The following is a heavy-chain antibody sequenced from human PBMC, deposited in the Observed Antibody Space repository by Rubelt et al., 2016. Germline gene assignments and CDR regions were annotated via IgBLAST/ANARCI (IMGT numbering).Heavy chain of an antibody. V-gene: IGHV4-34*01. CDR1: GGSFSGCY. D-gene: IGHD6-6*01. CDR2: INHSGSS. Sequence: QVVLRQWGAGLLKPSETLSLTCAVSGGSFSGCYWTWLRQAPGKELEWIAEINHSGSSNYGPSFHSRATLSVDTSRIQFSLSLNSMTGAETAVYYCARALSASAGWFDSWDQGVRVTVSS. J-gene: IGHJ5*01. CDR3: ARALSASAGWFDS.